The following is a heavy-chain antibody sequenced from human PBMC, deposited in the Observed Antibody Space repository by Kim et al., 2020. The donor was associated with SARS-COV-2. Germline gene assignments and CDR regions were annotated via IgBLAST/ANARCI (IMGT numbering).Heavy chain of an antibody. CDR3: GGLRAYYDTHHVFDF. Sequence: SETLSLTCTVSGVSISSYYLSWIRQPPGKGLEWIGYIYYSGSTNYNPALKSRVTITVDTSKNHFSLKLSSVIAADTTVYYCGGLRAYYDTHHVFDFWGQG. CDR2: IYYSGST. CDR1: GVSISSYY. V-gene: IGHV4-59*08. J-gene: IGHJ3*01. D-gene: IGHD3-22*01.